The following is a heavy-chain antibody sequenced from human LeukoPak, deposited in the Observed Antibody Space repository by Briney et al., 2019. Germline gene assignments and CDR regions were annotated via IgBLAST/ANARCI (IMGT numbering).Heavy chain of an antibody. CDR2: IYSGGST. CDR1: GFTVSSNY. D-gene: IGHD3-10*01. CDR3: ARGGYYGSGRALDY. J-gene: IGHJ4*02. V-gene: IGHV3-53*01. Sequence: GGSLRLSCAASGFTVSSNYMSWVRQAPGKGLEWVSVIYSGGSTYYADSVKGRFTISRDNSKNTLYLQMNSLRAEDTAVYYCARGGYYGSGRALDYWGQGTLVTASS.